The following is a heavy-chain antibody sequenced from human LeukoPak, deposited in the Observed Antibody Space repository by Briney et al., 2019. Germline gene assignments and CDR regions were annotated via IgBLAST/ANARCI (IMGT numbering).Heavy chain of an antibody. D-gene: IGHD3-9*01. Sequence: GGSLRLSCAASGFTVSSNYMSWVRQAPGKGLEWVSVIYSGGSTYYADSVKGRFTISRDNSKNTLYLQMNSLRAEDTAVHYCARGVRYFDWLLPPLDDWGQGTLVTVSS. CDR2: IYSGGST. J-gene: IGHJ4*02. V-gene: IGHV3-66*02. CDR1: GFTVSSNY. CDR3: ARGVRYFDWLLPPLDD.